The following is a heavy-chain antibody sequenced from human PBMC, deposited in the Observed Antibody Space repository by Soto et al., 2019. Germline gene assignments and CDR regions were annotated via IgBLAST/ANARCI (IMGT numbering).Heavy chain of an antibody. CDR1: GYTFTSYG. D-gene: IGHD3-3*01. J-gene: IGHJ6*02. Sequence: VASVKVSCKASGYTFTSYGISWVRQAPGQGLEWMGWISAYNGNTNYAQKLQGRVTMTTDTSTSTAYMELRSLRSDDTAVYYCARVRQYDFWSSYSDPDYYYYGMDVWGQGTTVTVSS. CDR3: ARVRQYDFWSSYSDPDYYYYGMDV. CDR2: ISAYNGNT. V-gene: IGHV1-18*01.